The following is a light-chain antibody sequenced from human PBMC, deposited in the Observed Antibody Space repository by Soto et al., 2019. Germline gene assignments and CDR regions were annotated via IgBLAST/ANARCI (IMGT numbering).Light chain of an antibody. Sequence: EIVMTQSPATLSVSPGARATLSCRASQSVSSNFAWYQQKPGQAPRLLIYGASTRPTGIPARFSGSGTGTEFTLTISSLQSEDFAVYYCQHYKNWPRTFGQGTKVEIK. CDR3: QHYKNWPRT. J-gene: IGKJ1*01. V-gene: IGKV3-15*01. CDR1: QSVSSN. CDR2: GAS.